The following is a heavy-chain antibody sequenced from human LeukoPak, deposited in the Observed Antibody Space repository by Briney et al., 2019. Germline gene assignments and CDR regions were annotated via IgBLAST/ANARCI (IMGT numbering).Heavy chain of an antibody. V-gene: IGHV4-34*01. CDR1: GGSFSGYY. J-gene: IGHJ4*02. D-gene: IGHD5-12*01. CDR2: INHSGST. CDR3: AGERGYTLGGLDY. Sequence: KPSETLSLTCAVYGGSFSGYYWSWIRQPPGKGLEWIGEINHSGSTNYNPSLKSRVTISVDTSKNQFSLKLSSMTAADTAMYYCAGERGYTLGGLDYWGQGTLVTVSS.